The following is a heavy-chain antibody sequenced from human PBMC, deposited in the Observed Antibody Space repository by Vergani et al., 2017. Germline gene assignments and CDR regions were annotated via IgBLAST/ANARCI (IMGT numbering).Heavy chain of an antibody. CDR3: VKDNDYDADGPVDL. CDR1: GFTFDDYA. CDR2: ISWNSGSI. J-gene: IGHJ2*01. D-gene: IGHD3-16*01. Sequence: EVQLVESGGGLVQPGRSLRLSCAVSGFTFDDYAMHWVRQAPGKGLEWVSGISWNSGSIGYADSVKGRFTISRDNAKKAVFLQMNNLRHEDTALYFCVKDNDYDADGPVDLWGRGTLVTVSS. V-gene: IGHV3-9*01.